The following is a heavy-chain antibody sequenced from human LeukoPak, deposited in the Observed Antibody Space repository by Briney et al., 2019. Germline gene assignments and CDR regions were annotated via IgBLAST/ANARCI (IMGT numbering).Heavy chain of an antibody. J-gene: IGHJ4*02. V-gene: IGHV3-23*01. CDR1: GFTFSSYE. CDR2: ISGSGFNI. Sequence: PGGSLRLSCAASGFTFSSYEMNWVRQAPGKGLEWVSAISGSGFNINYADSVKGRFTISRDNSKDTLYLQMNSLRTEDTAVYYCAKSGGGTWYIFDCWGRGTLVTVSS. CDR3: AKSGGGTWYIFDC. D-gene: IGHD6-13*01.